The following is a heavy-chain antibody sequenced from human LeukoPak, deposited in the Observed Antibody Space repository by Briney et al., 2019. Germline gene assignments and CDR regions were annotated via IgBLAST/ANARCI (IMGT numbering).Heavy chain of an antibody. D-gene: IGHD6-19*01. V-gene: IGHV3-30-3*01. CDR3: ARDVSGCYDY. J-gene: IGHJ4*02. CDR1: GFTFSSYA. Sequence: PGRSLRLSCAASGFTFSSYAMHWVRQAPGKGLEWAAVISYDGSNKYYADSVKGRFTISRDNSKNTLYLQINSLRAEDTAVYYCARDVSGCYDYWGQGTLVTVSS. CDR2: ISYDGSNK.